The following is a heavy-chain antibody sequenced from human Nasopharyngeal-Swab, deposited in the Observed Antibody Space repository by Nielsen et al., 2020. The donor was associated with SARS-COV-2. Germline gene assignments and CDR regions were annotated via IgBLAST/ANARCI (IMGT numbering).Heavy chain of an antibody. CDR1: GFTFSNAW. CDR2: IRSKADGGTS. J-gene: IGHJ6*03. Sequence: GGPLRSSCAASGFTFSNAWMSWVRQAPGKGLEWVGRIRSKADGGTSDSAAPVKVRFILSRDASKNSLYLQMNSLNTEDTAVYYCVTDVGPPAISGLWDYMDVWGKGTTVTVSS. V-gene: IGHV3-15*01. D-gene: IGHD2-2*01. CDR3: VTDVGPPAISGLWDYMDV.